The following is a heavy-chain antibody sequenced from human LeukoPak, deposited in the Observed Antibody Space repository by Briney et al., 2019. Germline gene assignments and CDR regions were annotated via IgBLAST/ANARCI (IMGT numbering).Heavy chain of an antibody. CDR2: IYYSGTT. D-gene: IGHD3-22*01. CDR3: ARWGYESSGYYRPFDY. J-gene: IGHJ4*02. CDR1: GGSISGSY. Sequence: NTSETLSLTCTVSGGSISGSYWSWARQPPGKGLDYIGYIYYSGTTNYNPSLKSRVTISLNTSKNQFSLKPSSVTAADTAVYYCARWGYESSGYYRPFDYWGQGTLVTVSS. V-gene: IGHV4-59*01.